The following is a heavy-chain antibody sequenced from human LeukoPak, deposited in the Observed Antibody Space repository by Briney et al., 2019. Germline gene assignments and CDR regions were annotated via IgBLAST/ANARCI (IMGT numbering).Heavy chain of an antibody. CDR2: IHYSGGST. V-gene: IGHV3-23*01. CDR3: TTKGGSIAAAVFQH. J-gene: IGHJ1*01. Sequence: QPGGSLRLSCAASGFTFTNYAMSWVRQAPGKGLEWVSSIHYSGGSTYYADSVKGRFTISRDNSKNTLYLQMNSLRAEDTAVYYCTTKGGSIAAAVFQHWGQGTLVTVSS. CDR1: GFTFTNYA. D-gene: IGHD6-13*01.